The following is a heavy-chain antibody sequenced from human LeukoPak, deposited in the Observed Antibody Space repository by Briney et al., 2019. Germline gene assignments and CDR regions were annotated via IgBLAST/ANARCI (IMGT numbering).Heavy chain of an antibody. CDR1: GFPFSSYG. D-gene: IGHD6-19*01. J-gene: IGHJ3*02. Sequence: PGGSLRLSCAASGFPFSSYGMHWVRQAPGKGLEWVTVIWYDGSNKYYADSVKGRFTISRDNSKNTLYLQMNSLRAEDTAVYYCARERTPYSSGWTRGGVDAFDIWGQGTMVTVSS. CDR3: ARERTPYSSGWTRGGVDAFDI. CDR2: IWYDGSNK. V-gene: IGHV3-33*01.